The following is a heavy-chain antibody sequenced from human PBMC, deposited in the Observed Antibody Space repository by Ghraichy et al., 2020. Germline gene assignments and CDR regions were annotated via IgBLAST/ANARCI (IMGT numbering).Heavy chain of an antibody. Sequence: GGSLRLSCAASGFTFSSYWMSWVRQAPGKGLEWVANIKQDGSEKYYVDSVKGRFTISRDNAKNSLYLQMNSLRAEDTAVYYCARASYYYDSSGGYYWGQGTLVTVSS. CDR3: ARASYYYDSSGGYY. CDR2: IKQDGSEK. D-gene: IGHD3-22*01. J-gene: IGHJ4*02. V-gene: IGHV3-7*01. CDR1: GFTFSSYW.